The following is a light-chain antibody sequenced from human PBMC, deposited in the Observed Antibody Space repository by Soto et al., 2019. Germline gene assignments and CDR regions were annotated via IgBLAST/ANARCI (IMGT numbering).Light chain of an antibody. Sequence: TQMTHSPSSLSASVGDRVIITCRASQDIDIYLSWYQQKPGKVPKLLIYDKSTLRSGVPSRFSGSGSGKDFTLTINNLQPEDFATHYCQQSYRTPYTFGQGIKVEIX. J-gene: IGKJ2*01. CDR3: QQSYRTPYT. V-gene: IGKV1-39*01. CDR2: DKS. CDR1: QDIDIY.